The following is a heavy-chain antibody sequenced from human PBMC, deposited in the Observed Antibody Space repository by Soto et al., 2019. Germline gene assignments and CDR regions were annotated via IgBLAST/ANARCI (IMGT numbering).Heavy chain of an antibody. CDR3: ASSLFVGYGDYVGIDY. D-gene: IGHD4-17*01. J-gene: IGHJ4*02. V-gene: IGHV1-69*12. Sequence: QVQLVQSGAEVKKPGSSVKVSCKASGGTFSSYAISWVRQAPGQGLEWMGGIIPIFGTANYAQKFQGRVTITADESTSTAYMDLSSLRSEDTAVYYCASSLFVGYGDYVGIDYWGQGTLVTVSS. CDR1: GGTFSSYA. CDR2: IIPIFGTA.